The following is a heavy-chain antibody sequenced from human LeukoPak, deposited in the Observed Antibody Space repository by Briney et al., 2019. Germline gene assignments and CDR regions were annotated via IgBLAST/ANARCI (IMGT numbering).Heavy chain of an antibody. CDR1: GFTFSDYY. CDR2: ISSSGSTI. CDR3: ARVAYYYDSSGYYYFDY. Sequence: PGGSLRLSXAASGFTFSDYYMSWIRQAPGKGLEWVSYISSSGSTIYYADSVKGRFTISRDNAKNSLYLQMNSLRAEDTAVYYCARVAYYYDSSGYYYFDYWGQGTLVTVSS. D-gene: IGHD3-22*01. J-gene: IGHJ4*02. V-gene: IGHV3-11*04.